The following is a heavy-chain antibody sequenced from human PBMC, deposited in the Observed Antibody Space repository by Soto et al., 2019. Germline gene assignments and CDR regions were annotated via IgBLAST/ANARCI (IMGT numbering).Heavy chain of an antibody. J-gene: IGHJ5*02. CDR1: GYPFTSYS. D-gene: IGHD3-10*01. V-gene: IGHV1-8*01. CDR3: ARSIVTMVTDQGPRAHFDT. Sequence: ASVKVSCKVSGYPFTSYSIHWLRQASGHGLEWMGWISPARGDTGYAPQFQGRFTLTTDTSTRTAFMELSSLKSDDTAVYFCARSIVTMVTDQGPRAHFDTWGQGTLVTVSS. CDR2: ISPARGDT.